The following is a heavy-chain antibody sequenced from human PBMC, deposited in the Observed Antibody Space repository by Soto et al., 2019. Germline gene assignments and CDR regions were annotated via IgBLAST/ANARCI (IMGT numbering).Heavy chain of an antibody. J-gene: IGHJ6*02. CDR1: GFTFSSYG. V-gene: IGHV3-30*18. CDR3: AKDRLRGGFLTTATTNGMDV. CDR2: ISYDGSNK. Sequence: GSLRLSCAASGFTFSSYGMHWVRQAPGKGLEWVALISYDGSNKYYVDSVEGRFTISRDNSKNTLFLQMNSLRAGDTAVYYCAKDRLRGGFLTTATTNGMDVWGQGTTVTVSS. D-gene: IGHD1-26*01.